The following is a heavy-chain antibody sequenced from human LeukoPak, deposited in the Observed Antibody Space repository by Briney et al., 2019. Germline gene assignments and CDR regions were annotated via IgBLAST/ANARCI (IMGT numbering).Heavy chain of an antibody. Sequence: PSETLSLTCTVSGGSISSYYWSWIRQPPGKGLEWIGYIYYSGSTNYNPSLRSRVTISVDTSKNQFSLKLSSVTAADTAVYYCASAASSGVKFDYWGQGTLVTVSS. D-gene: IGHD2-15*01. CDR2: IYYSGST. CDR1: GGSISSYY. CDR3: ASAASSGVKFDY. J-gene: IGHJ4*02. V-gene: IGHV4-59*01.